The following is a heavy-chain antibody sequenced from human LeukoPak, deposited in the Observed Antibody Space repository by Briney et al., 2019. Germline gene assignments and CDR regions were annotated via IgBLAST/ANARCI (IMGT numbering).Heavy chain of an antibody. J-gene: IGHJ4*02. CDR1: GYTFTSYD. Sequence: ASVKVSCKASGYTFTSYDINWVRQATGQGLEWMGWMNPNSGNTGYAQKFQGRVTMTRNTSISTAYMELSSLRSEDTAVYYCARVARVVGATSCTYWGQGTLVTVSS. V-gene: IGHV1-8*01. D-gene: IGHD1-26*01. CDR3: ARVARVVGATSCTY. CDR2: MNPNSGNT.